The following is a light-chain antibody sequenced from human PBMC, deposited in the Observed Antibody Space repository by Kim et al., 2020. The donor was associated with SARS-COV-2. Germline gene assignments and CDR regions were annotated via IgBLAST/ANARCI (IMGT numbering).Light chain of an antibody. CDR2: DVR. J-gene: IGLJ3*02. Sequence: QSALTQPRSVSGSPGQSVTIPCTGTSSDIGGYNSVSWFQQHPGKAPKLMIYDVRQQPSGVPDRFPGSKSDNTASLTISGLQAEDEADYYCCSYAGTYTLVFGGGTKVTVL. V-gene: IGLV2-11*01. CDR3: CSYAGTYTLV. CDR1: SSDIGGYNS.